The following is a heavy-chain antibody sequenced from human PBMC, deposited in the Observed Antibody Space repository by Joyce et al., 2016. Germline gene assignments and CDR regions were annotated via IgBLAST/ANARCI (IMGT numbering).Heavy chain of an antibody. CDR3: ARSDTGYTYGYFDN. D-gene: IGHD5-18*01. CDR2: IWPGDSET. Sequence: EVQLVQSGAEVKKPGESLKISCKGFGYKFSHFWLVWVRQLPGKGLEYMGIIWPGDSETKYSPSFRGQVTISADKSSSTAYLQWSSLKVLDTAMYYCARSDTGYTYGYFDNCCQGTLVTVSS. J-gene: IGHJ4*02. CDR1: GYKFSHFW. V-gene: IGHV5-51*01.